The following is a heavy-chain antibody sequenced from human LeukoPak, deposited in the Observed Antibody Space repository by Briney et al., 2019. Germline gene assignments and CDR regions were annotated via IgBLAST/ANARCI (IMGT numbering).Heavy chain of an antibody. CDR1: GFTFSSYS. D-gene: IGHD2-2*01. V-gene: IGHV3-48*01. J-gene: IGHJ4*02. CDR2: ISSSSSTI. Sequence: GGSLRLSYAASGFTFSSYSMNWVRQAPGKGLEWVSYISSSSSTIYYADSVKGRLTISRDKAKNSLYLQMNSLRAEDTAVYYCANHLACGSTHCPPFDYWGEGTLVTVSS. CDR3: ANHLACGSTHCPPFDY.